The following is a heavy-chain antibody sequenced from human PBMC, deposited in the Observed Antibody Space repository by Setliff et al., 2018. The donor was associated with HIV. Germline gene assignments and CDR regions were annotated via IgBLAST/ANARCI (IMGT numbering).Heavy chain of an antibody. Sequence: PSETLSLTCTVAGGSISSDSYYWGWIRQPPGKGLEWIGSIYYSESTYYNPSLKSRVTISVDTSKNQFSLKLSSVAAADTAGYFCARDNSVGSGWRLDAFDIWGQGTMVTVSS. CDR1: GGSISSDSYY. CDR3: ARDNSVGSGWRLDAFDI. D-gene: IGHD6-19*01. V-gene: IGHV4-39*07. J-gene: IGHJ3*02. CDR2: IYYSEST.